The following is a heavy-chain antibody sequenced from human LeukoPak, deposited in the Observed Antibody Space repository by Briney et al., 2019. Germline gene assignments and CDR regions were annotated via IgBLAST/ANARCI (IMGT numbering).Heavy chain of an antibody. CDR2: IYYSGST. CDR3: AREGDNMTGYYGSWPDG. D-gene: IGHD3-9*01. J-gene: IGHJ4*02. Sequence: SETLSLTCTVSGGSISSYYWSWVRQPPGKGLEWVGCIYYSGSTNYNPSPRSRVPRSVATSKNHFSLTLNSVPAADTAVYSCAREGDNMTGYYGSWPDGWGQGTLVTVSS. CDR1: GGSISSYY. V-gene: IGHV4-59*12.